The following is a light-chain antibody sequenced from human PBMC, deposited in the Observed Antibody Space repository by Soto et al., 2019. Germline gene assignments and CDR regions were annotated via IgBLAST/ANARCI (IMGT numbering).Light chain of an antibody. CDR2: GAS. J-gene: IGKJ2*01. CDR1: QSVSSN. CDR3: QQYNNWPPYT. Sequence: EIVMTQSPATLSVSPGERATLSCRASQSVSSNLAWYQQKPGQAPRLLIYGASTGATGIPARFSGSRSGTEFTLTISSLQSEDFAVYYCQQYNNWPPYTFGQGTKLEIK. V-gene: IGKV3-15*01.